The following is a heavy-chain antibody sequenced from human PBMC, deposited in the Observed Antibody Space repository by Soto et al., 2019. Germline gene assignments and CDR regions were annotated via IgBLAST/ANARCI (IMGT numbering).Heavy chain of an antibody. Sequence: QVQLVESGGGVVQPGRSLTLSCAASGFTFSSYGVHWVRQAPGKGLEWVALIWHDGSNKYYADSVKGRFTISRDNSKNTLYLQMNSLRVEDTAVYYCARDFDRGCPRDCGHYYAMDVWGQGTTVTVS. V-gene: IGHV3-33*01. CDR1: GFTFSSYG. D-gene: IGHD3-22*01. J-gene: IGHJ6*02. CDR3: ARDFDRGCPRDCGHYYAMDV. CDR2: IWHDGSNK.